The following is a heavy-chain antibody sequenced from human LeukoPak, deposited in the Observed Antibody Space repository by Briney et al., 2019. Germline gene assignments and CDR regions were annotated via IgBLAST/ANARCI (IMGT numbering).Heavy chain of an antibody. CDR2: IYYSGST. J-gene: IGHJ5*02. D-gene: IGHD2-2*01. CDR1: GGSTSSSSYY. V-gene: IGHV4-39*07. CDR3: ARDGEIVVVPAAPLNWFDP. Sequence: SETLSLTCTVSGGSTSSSSYYWGWIRQPPGKGLEWIGSIYYSGSTYYNPSLKSRVTISVDTSRNQFSLKLSSVTAADTAVYYCARDGEIVVVPAAPLNWFDPWGQGTLVTVSS.